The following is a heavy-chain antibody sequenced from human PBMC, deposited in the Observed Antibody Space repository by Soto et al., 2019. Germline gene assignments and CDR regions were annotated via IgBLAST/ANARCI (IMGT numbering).Heavy chain of an antibody. D-gene: IGHD3-22*01. V-gene: IGHV3-33*01. CDR1: GFTFSSYG. CDR2: IWYDGSNK. CDR3: ARDPYYDSSGYFDY. Sequence: GGSLRLSCAASGFTFSSYGMHWVRQAPGKGLEWVAVIWYDGSNKYYADSVKGRFTISRDNSKNTLYLQMNSLRAEDTAVYYCARDPYYDSSGYFDYWGQGTLVTVSS. J-gene: IGHJ4*02.